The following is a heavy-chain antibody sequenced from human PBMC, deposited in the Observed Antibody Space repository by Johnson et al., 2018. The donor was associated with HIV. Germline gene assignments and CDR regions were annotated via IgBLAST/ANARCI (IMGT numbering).Heavy chain of an antibody. D-gene: IGHD1-1*01. J-gene: IGHJ3*02. CDR3: ARETRVWYNWNDGSRAFDI. CDR2: ISYDGTDK. V-gene: IGHV3-30*03. Sequence: QVQLVESGGGVVQPGRSMRLSCAASGFIFSTYAMHWVRQVPGKGLEWVALISYDGTDKYYADSVKGRFTISRDNSKNTLYLQMNSLRAEDTAVYYCARETRVWYNWNDGSRAFDIWGQGTMVTVSS. CDR1: GFIFSTYA.